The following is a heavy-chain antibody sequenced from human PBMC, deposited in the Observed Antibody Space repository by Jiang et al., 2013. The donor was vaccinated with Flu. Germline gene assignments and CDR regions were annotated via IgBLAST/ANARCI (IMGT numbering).Heavy chain of an antibody. CDR2: TYYRSKWYN. V-gene: IGHV6-1*01. CDR1: GDSVSSNSAA. CDR3: ARGFYYDSSGFFVGARRNYYYYYYMDV. Sequence: SQTLSLTCAISGDSVSSNSAAWNWIRQSPSRGLEWLGRTYYRSKWYNDYAVSVKSRITINPDTPKNQFSLQLNSVTPEDTAVYYCARGFYYDSSGFFVGARRNYYYYYYMDVWGKGTTVTVSS. D-gene: IGHD3-22*01. J-gene: IGHJ6*03.